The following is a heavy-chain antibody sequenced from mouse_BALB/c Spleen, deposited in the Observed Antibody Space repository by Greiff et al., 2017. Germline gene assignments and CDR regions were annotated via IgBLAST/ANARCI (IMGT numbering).Heavy chain of an antibody. CDR1: GYSITSGYY. CDR2: ISYDGSN. Sequence: EVQLQESGPGLVKPSQSLSLTCSVTGYSITSGYYWNWIRQFPGNKLEWMGYISYDGSNNYNPSLKNRISITRDTSKNQFFLKLNSVTTEDTATYYCARGGTTVEGAMDYWGQGTSVTVSS. CDR3: ARGGTTVEGAMDY. J-gene: IGHJ4*01. V-gene: IGHV3-6*02. D-gene: IGHD1-1*01.